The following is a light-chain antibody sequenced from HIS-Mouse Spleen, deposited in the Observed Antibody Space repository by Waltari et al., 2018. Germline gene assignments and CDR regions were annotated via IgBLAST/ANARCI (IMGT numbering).Light chain of an antibody. J-gene: IGKJ1*01. V-gene: IGKV3-15*01. CDR3: QPYNNWWP. Sequence: EIVMTQSPATLSVSPGERATLSCRDSQSVSSNLAWYQQTPGQAPRHLIYGASTRATGIPARFSGSGSGTEFTLAISSMQAEDFAVYYCQPYNNWWPFGQGTKVEIK. CDR2: GAS. CDR1: QSVSSN.